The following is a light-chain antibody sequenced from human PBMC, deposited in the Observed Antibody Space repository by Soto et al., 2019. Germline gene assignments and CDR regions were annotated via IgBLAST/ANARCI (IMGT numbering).Light chain of an antibody. CDR3: QQYDKWPYT. CDR1: QSVSSN. CDR2: GAF. Sequence: EIVLTQSPATLSVSPGERATLSCRTSQSVSSNFAWYQQKPGQAPRLLIYGAFIRAPGFPVRFSGSGSGTEFTLTISSLQSEDVPLYFCQQYDKWPYTFGQGTNLEIK. V-gene: IGKV3-15*01. J-gene: IGKJ2*01.